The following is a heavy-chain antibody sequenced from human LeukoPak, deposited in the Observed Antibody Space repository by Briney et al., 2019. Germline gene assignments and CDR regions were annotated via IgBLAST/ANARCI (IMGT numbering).Heavy chain of an antibody. V-gene: IGHV1-2*02. CDR3: ARGQAQYQLLEWWFDP. CDR1: GYTFTGYY. Sequence: ASVKVSCKASGYTFTGYYMHWVRQAPGQGLEWMGWINPNSGGTNYAQKFQGRVTMTRDTSISTAYMELSGLRSDDTAVYYCARGQAQYQLLEWWFDPWGQGTLVTVSS. J-gene: IGHJ5*02. CDR2: INPNSGGT. D-gene: IGHD2-2*01.